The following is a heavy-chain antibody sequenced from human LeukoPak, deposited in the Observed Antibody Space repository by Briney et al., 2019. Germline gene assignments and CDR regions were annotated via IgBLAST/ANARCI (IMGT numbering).Heavy chain of an antibody. Sequence: GGTLRLSCAASGFTFSSHGMQWVRQAPGKGQEWVAVISYDGGTRYYADSVKGRFTISRDNSTSTLFLQMHSLRAEDTAVYYCAKESGIRSYGAYFPHWGQGTLVTVSS. CDR1: GFTFSSHG. CDR3: AKESGIRSYGAYFPH. CDR2: ISYDGGTR. V-gene: IGHV3-30*18. D-gene: IGHD4-17*01. J-gene: IGHJ1*01.